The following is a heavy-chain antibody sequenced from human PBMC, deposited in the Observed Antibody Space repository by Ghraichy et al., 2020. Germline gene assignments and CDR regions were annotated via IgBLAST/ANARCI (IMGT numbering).Heavy chain of an antibody. Sequence: ESLNISCTVSGGSISSYYWSWIRQPPGKGLEWIGYIYYSGSTNYNPSLKSRVTISVDTSKNQFSLKLSSVTAADTAVYYCARVGGSYFDYWGQGTLVTVSS. J-gene: IGHJ4*02. CDR1: GGSISSYY. D-gene: IGHD1-26*01. CDR2: IYYSGST. CDR3: ARVGGSYFDY. V-gene: IGHV4-59*01.